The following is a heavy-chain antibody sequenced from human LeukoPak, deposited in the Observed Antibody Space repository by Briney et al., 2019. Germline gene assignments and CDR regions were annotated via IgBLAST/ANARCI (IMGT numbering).Heavy chain of an antibody. Sequence: ASVKVSCKASGYAFTSYDINWVRQATGQGLEWMGWMNPNSGNTGYAQKFQGRVTMTRNTSISTAYMEPSSLRSEDTAVYYCARSYDIVVVPAALYYYYYGMDVWGQGTTVTVSS. J-gene: IGHJ6*02. CDR1: GYAFTSYD. CDR3: ARSYDIVVVPAALYYYYYGMDV. D-gene: IGHD2-2*01. CDR2: MNPNSGNT. V-gene: IGHV1-8*01.